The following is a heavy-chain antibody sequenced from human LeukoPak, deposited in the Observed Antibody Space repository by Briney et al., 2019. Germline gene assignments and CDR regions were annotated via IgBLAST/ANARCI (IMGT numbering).Heavy chain of an antibody. J-gene: IGHJ4*02. CDR2: ISAYNGNT. V-gene: IGHV1-18*01. CDR3: ARGYCSGGSCPSDY. Sequence: ASVKVSCKASGYTFTSYGISWVRQAPGQGLEWMGWISAYNGNTNYAQKFQGRVTITTDESTSTAYMELSSLRSEDTAVYYCARGYCSGGSCPSDYWGQGTLVTVSS. D-gene: IGHD2-15*01. CDR1: GYTFTSYG.